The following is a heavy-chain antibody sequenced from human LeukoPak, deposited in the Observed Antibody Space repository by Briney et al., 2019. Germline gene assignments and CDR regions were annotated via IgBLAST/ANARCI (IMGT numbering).Heavy chain of an antibody. V-gene: IGHV3-23*01. Sequence: GGSLRPSCAASGFTFSSYAMSWVRQAPGKGLEWVSAISGSGGSTYYADTVKGRFTISRDNSKNTLYLQMNSLRAEDAAVYYCTKCRYNSAYSSLDYWGQGTLVTVSS. CDR1: GFTFSSYA. CDR3: TKCRYNSAYSSLDY. CDR2: ISGSGGST. J-gene: IGHJ4*02. D-gene: IGHD1-14*01.